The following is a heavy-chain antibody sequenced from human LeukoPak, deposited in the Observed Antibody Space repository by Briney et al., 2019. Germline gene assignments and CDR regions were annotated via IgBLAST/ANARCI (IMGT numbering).Heavy chain of an antibody. CDR2: ISGSGGST. V-gene: IGHV3-23*01. D-gene: IGHD3-10*01. CDR1: GFTFRSYA. Sequence: GGCLRLSCAASGFTFRSYAMSGVRQAPGKGLEWVSAISGSGGSTYYADSVKGRFTISRDNSKNTLYLQMNSLRAEDTAVYYCAKVGLWFGELYKPNWFDPWGQGTLVTVSS. CDR3: AKVGLWFGELYKPNWFDP. J-gene: IGHJ5*02.